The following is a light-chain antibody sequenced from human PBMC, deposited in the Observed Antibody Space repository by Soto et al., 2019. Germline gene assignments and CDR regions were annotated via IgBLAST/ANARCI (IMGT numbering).Light chain of an antibody. CDR3: QHYGSSLWT. J-gene: IGKJ1*01. CDR1: QSVSSNY. CDR2: GAS. Sequence: EIVLTQSPGTLSLSLGERATLSCRASQSVSSNYLAWYQQKFGQAPRLLIYGASSRATGIPDRFSGSGSGTDFTLTISRLEPEDFAVYYCQHYGSSLWTFGQGTKVEIK. V-gene: IGKV3-20*01.